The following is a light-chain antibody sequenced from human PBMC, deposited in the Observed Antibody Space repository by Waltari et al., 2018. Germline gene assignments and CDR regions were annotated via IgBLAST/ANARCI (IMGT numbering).Light chain of an antibody. V-gene: IGKV3-20*01. J-gene: IGKJ1*01. CDR3: QQYESSPS. CDR1: QRVTSSH. Sequence: EIVLTQSPGTLSLSPGERATLSCWASQRVTSSHLSCYQQKPGQAPRLLIYGTSSRATGIPDRFSGSGSDIDFTLTISRLGPEDFAVYYCQQYESSPSFGQGTRVEIK. CDR2: GTS.